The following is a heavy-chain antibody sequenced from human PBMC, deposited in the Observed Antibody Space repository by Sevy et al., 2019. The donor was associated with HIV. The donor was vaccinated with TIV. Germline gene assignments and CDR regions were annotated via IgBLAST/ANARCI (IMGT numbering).Heavy chain of an antibody. V-gene: IGHV1-2*02. CDR1: GYTFTGYY. CDR2: INPNIGDT. CDR3: ATPTRGYSHDSFPYTFDI. D-gene: IGHD5-18*01. Sequence: ASVKVSCKASGYTFTGYYIHWVRQAPGQGLEWMGWINPNIGDTNYEQNFQGRVTMTRDTSINTAYMDLRRLKSDDTAVYYCATPTRGYSHDSFPYTFDIWGQGTMVTVSS. J-gene: IGHJ3*02.